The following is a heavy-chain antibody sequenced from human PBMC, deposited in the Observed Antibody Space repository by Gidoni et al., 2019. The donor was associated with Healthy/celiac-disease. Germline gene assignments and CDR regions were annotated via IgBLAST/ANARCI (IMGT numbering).Heavy chain of an antibody. J-gene: IGHJ4*02. V-gene: IGHV3-53*01. CDR2: IYSGGST. Sequence: EVQLVESGGGLIQPGGSLRLSCAASGFTVSSNYMSWVRQAPGKGLEWVSVIYSGGSTYYADSVKGRFTISRDNSKNTLYLQMNSLRAEDTAVYYCARVMARHSSTTGVYAFFDYWGQGTLVTVSS. CDR1: GFTVSSNY. D-gene: IGHD2-2*01. CDR3: ARVMARHSSTTGVYAFFDY.